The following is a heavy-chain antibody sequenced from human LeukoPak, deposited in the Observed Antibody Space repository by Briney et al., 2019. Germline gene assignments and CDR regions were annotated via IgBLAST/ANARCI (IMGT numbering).Heavy chain of an antibody. V-gene: IGHV3-30*02. CDR3: AREGSGLYYYGMDV. D-gene: IGHD1-14*01. J-gene: IGHJ6*02. Sequence: GGSLRLSCAASGFTFSSYGMHWVRQAPGKGLEWVAFIRYDGSDKYYADSVKGRFTISRDNSKNTLYLQMNSLRAEDTAVYYCAREGSGLYYYGMDVWGQGTTVTVSS. CDR2: IRYDGSDK. CDR1: GFTFSSYG.